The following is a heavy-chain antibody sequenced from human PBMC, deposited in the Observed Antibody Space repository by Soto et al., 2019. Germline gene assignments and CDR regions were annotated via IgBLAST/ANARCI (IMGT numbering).Heavy chain of an antibody. CDR2: ISGYNGNT. CDR3: ARVDYYDSSGDYGY. Sequence: QVQLVQSGAEVKKPGASVKVSCKASGYTFTIYGISWVRQAPGQGLEWMGWISGYNGNTDYAQNLQDRVTLTTHAATSAVYMELRSLRSDDTAGYYCARVDYYDSSGDYGYWGQGTLITVSS. V-gene: IGHV1-18*04. D-gene: IGHD3-22*01. CDR1: GYTFTIYG. J-gene: IGHJ4*02.